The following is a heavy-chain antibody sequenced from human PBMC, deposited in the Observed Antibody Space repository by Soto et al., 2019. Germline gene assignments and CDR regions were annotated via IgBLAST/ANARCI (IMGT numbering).Heavy chain of an antibody. J-gene: IGHJ6*02. V-gene: IGHV4-34*12. CDR3: ARDAGYYDSSGYRGLGMDV. D-gene: IGHD3-22*01. CDR1: GGSFSAYY. Sequence: PSETLSLTCAVYGGSFSAYYWSWVRQPPGKGLGWIGEIIHSESTKYNPSLKSRVAISVDTSKNQFSLKLSSVTAADTAVYYCARDAGYYDSSGYRGLGMDVWGQGTTVTVS. CDR2: IIHSEST.